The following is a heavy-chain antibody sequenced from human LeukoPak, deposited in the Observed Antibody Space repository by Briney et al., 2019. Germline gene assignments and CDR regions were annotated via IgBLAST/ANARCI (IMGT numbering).Heavy chain of an antibody. CDR1: GGSISSGGYS. D-gene: IGHD6-25*01. Sequence: SQTLSLTCAVSGGSISSGGYSWSWIRQPPGKGLEWIGYIYHSGSTYYNPSLKSRVTISVDRSKNQFSLKLSSVTAADTAVYYCARAGFSSGWLPFDYWGQGTLVTVSS. CDR3: ARAGFSSGWLPFDY. CDR2: IYHSGST. J-gene: IGHJ4*02. V-gene: IGHV4-30-2*01.